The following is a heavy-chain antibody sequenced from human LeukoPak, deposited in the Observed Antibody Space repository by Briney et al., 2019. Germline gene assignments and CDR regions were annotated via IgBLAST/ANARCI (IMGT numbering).Heavy chain of an antibody. CDR2: INPNSGGT. V-gene: IGHV1-2*02. CDR3: AREDCSSTSCYPRFDY. Sequence: ASVKVSCKASGGTFSSYAISWVRQAPGQGLEWMGWINPNSGGTNYAQKFQGRVTMTRDTSISTAYMELSRLRSDDTAVYYCAREDCSSTSCYPRFDYWGQGTLVTVSS. CDR1: GGTFSSYA. J-gene: IGHJ4*02. D-gene: IGHD2-2*01.